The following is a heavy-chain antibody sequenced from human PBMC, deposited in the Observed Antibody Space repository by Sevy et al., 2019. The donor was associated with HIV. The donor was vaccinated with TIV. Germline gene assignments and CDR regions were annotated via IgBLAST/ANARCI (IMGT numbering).Heavy chain of an antibody. V-gene: IGHV4-59*01. D-gene: IGHD3-10*01. J-gene: IGHJ4*02. CDR3: ARDSVLSPRVFDS. CDR1: GGSMSSYF. CDR2: IYYTGTT. Sequence: SETLSLTRTVSGGSMSSYFWSWIRQPPGKGLEWIGYIYYTGTTNYNPSVKSRLTMSLDTSKNRFSLKLTAVTAADTAVYYCARDSVLSPRVFDSWGQGTLVTVSS.